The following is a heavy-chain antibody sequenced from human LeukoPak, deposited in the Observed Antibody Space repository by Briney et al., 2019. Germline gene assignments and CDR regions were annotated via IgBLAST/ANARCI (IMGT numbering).Heavy chain of an antibody. Sequence: GESLKICCKGSGYSFANYWIGWVRQMPGKGLEWMGIIYPGDSDTRYIPSFQGQVTISADKSINTAYLQWSSLKASDTAMYYCARRVDSYWFFDYWGQGTLVTVSS. CDR2: IYPGDSDT. J-gene: IGHJ4*02. CDR3: ARRVDSYWFFDY. D-gene: IGHD1-26*01. CDR1: GYSFANYW. V-gene: IGHV5-51*01.